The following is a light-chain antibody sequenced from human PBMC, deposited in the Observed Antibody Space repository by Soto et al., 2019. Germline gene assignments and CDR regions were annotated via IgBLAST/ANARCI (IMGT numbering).Light chain of an antibody. J-gene: IGLJ1*01. CDR1: SSNIGAGYD. CDR2: GNG. Sequence: QSVLAQPPSVSLAPGQRVTISCTGSSSNIGAGYDVHWYQQLPGTAPKLLIFGNGNRPSGVPDRFSGSKSDTSASLAITGLQAEDEADYYCQTYDSSLSGLFDFGTGTKVTVL. CDR3: QTYDSSLSGLFD. V-gene: IGLV1-40*01.